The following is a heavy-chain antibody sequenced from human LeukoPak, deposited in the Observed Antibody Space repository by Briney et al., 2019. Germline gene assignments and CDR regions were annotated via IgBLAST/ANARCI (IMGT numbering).Heavy chain of an antibody. D-gene: IGHD2-2*01. CDR2: IYYSGST. J-gene: IGHJ6*03. Sequence: HSETLSLTCTVSGGSISSYYWSWIRQPPGKGLEWIGYIYYSGSTNYNPSLKSPVTISVDTSKNQFSLKLSSVIAADTAVYYCARTTEGYCSSASCFGFSYSYYMDVWGKGTTVTISS. CDR3: ARTTEGYCSSASCFGFSYSYYMDV. V-gene: IGHV4-59*01. CDR1: GGSISSYY.